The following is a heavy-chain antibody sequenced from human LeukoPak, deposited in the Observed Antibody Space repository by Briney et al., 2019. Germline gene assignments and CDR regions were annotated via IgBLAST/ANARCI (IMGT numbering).Heavy chain of an antibody. D-gene: IGHD4-11*01. CDR3: ARETTVTTGVLSSYHYYYMDV. V-gene: IGHV4-59*01. CDR1: GGSISSYY. Sequence: SETLSLTCTVSGGSISSYYWSWVRQPPGKGLQWIGYIFYTGSTNYNPSLKSRVTISVDTSKNQFSLKLSSVTAADTAVYYCARETTVTTGVLSSYHYYYMDVWGKGTTVTVSS. J-gene: IGHJ6*03. CDR2: IFYTGST.